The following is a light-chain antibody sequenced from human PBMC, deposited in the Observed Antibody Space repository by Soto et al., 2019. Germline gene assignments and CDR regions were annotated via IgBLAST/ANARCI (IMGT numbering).Light chain of an antibody. CDR2: AAS. CDR1: QNIRTY. V-gene: IGKV1-39*01. CDR3: QQAYSKNT. Sequence: DIQMTQSPSSLSASVRDRVTIACRASQNIRTYLNWYQQNPGQAPKLLIYAASNLHSGFPSRFSGSGSGTDFTLNISSLQPEDFATYYCQQAYSKNTFGGGTKVEIK. J-gene: IGKJ4*01.